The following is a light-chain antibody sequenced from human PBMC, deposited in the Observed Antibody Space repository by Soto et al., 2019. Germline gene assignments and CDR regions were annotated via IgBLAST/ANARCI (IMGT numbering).Light chain of an antibody. V-gene: IGLV2-8*01. CDR3: TSYAGSNTPYV. CDR2: EVT. Sequence: SVLTQPPSASGTPGQRVTISCSGSSSNIGSNTVNWYQQHPGKAPKLMIFEVTKRPSGVPNRFSGSKSGNTASLTVSGLQAEDEADYYCTSYAGSNTPYVFGTGTKVTVL. J-gene: IGLJ1*01. CDR1: SSNIGSNT.